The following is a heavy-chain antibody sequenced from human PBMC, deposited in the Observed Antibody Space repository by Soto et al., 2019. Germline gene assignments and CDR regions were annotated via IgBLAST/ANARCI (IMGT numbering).Heavy chain of an antibody. Sequence: GGSLRLSCSASGFTFNSYAMHWVRQAPGKGLEFLSAISSYGADTYYADSVKGRFAISRDNSKNTLYLQMSSLRAEDTALYYCVKEGYMRSDWYGQFEYWGEGALVTVSS. CDR3: VKEGYMRSDWYGQFEY. CDR1: GFTFNSYA. V-gene: IGHV3-64D*06. D-gene: IGHD6-19*01. CDR2: ISSYGADT. J-gene: IGHJ4*02.